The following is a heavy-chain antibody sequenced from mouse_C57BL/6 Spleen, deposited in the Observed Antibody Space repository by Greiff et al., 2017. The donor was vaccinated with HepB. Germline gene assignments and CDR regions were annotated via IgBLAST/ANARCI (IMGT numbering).Heavy chain of an antibody. CDR1: GYTFTSYW. J-gene: IGHJ4*01. V-gene: IGHV1-55*01. D-gene: IGHD2-3*01. Sequence: QVQLQQPGAELVKPGASVKMSCKASGYTFTSYWITWVKQRPGQGLEWIGDIYPGSGSTNYNEKFKSKATLTVDTSSSTAYMQLSSLTSEDSAVYYCARSLYDGYYPYAMDYWGQGTSVTVSS. CDR2: IYPGSGST. CDR3: ARSLYDGYYPYAMDY.